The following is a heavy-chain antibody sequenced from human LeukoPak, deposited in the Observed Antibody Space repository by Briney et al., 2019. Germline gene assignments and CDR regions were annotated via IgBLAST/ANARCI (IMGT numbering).Heavy chain of an antibody. D-gene: IGHD5-18*01. V-gene: IGHV3-30*02. CDR3: AVIVVYSYGLDY. Sequence: GGSLRLSCAASGFTFSSHGMHWVRPAPGKGLEWVAFIRYDGSNKYYADSVKGRFTISRDNSKNTLYLQMNSLRAEGTAVYYCAVIVVYSYGLDYWGQGTLVTVSS. CDR2: IRYDGSNK. CDR1: GFTFSSHG. J-gene: IGHJ4*02.